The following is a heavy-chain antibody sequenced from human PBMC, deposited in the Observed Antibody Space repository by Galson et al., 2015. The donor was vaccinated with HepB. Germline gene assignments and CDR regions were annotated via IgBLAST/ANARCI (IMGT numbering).Heavy chain of an antibody. CDR2: ISSSSSYI. V-gene: IGHV3-21*01. J-gene: IGHJ6*02. Sequence: SLRLSCAASGFTFSSYSPNWVRQAPGKGLEWVSSISSSSSYIYYADSVKGRFTISRDNAKNSLYLQMNSLRAEDTAVYYCARVGSVSPVVVPAAILALYYYYYGMDVWGQGTTVTVSS. CDR3: ARVGSVSPVVVPAAILALYYYYYGMDV. D-gene: IGHD2-2*02. CDR1: GFTFSSYS.